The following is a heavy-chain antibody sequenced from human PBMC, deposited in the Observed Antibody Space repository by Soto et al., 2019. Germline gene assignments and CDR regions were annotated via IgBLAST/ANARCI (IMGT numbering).Heavy chain of an antibody. CDR2: TRNKANSYTT. Sequence: GGSLRLSCAASGFTFSDHYMDWVRQAPGKGLEWVGRTRNKANSYTTEYAASVKGRFTISRDDSKNSLYLQMNSLKTEDTAVYYCARVSLRDAFDICGQGTMVTVSS. V-gene: IGHV3-72*01. CDR3: ARVSLRDAFDI. CDR1: GFTFSDHY. J-gene: IGHJ3*02. D-gene: IGHD4-17*01.